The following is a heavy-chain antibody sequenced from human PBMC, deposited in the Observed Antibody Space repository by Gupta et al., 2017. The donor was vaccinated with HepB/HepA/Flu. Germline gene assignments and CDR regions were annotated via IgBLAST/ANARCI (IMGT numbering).Heavy chain of an antibody. V-gene: IGHV1-69*01. CDR1: GCTFSSYA. J-gene: IGHJ6*03. D-gene: IGHD1-20*01. CDR3: ARDNSSNPGYYYYYMDV. CDR2: IMPIFSTA. Sequence: QVQRVQSGAGVKKPGSSVKVYCKASGCTFSSYAISWVRQAPGQGLEWMGGIMPIFSTANCAQKFQGRVTITADESTSTAYMELSSLRSEDTAVYYCARDNSSNPGYYYYYMDVWGKGTTVTVSS.